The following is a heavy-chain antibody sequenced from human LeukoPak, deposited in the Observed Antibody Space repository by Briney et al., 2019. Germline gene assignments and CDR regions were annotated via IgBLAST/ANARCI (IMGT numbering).Heavy chain of an antibody. J-gene: IGHJ4*02. CDR3: VRDKEMSTMTGSVLDY. Sequence: GRSLRLSCAASRFTFSDYYMTWIRQAPGKGLEWVSYISNSGNTIYYADSVKGRFTISRDNAKNSLYLQMNSLRAEDTAVYYCVRDKEMSTMTGSVLDYWGQGTLITVSS. CDR2: ISNSGNTI. CDR1: RFTFSDYY. V-gene: IGHV3-11*04. D-gene: IGHD5-24*01.